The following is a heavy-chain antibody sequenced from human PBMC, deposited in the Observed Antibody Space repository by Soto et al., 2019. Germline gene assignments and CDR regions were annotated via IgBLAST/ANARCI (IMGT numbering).Heavy chain of an antibody. CDR2: IVVGSGNT. V-gene: IGHV1-58*01. J-gene: IGHJ4*02. D-gene: IGHD4-17*01. CDR3: AASPTTVTTLDY. Sequence: SVKVSFKASGFTFTSSAVQWVRQARGQRLEWIGWIVVGSGNTNYAQKFQERVTITRDMSTSTAYMELSSLRSEDTAVYYCAASPTTVTTLDYWGQGTLVTVSS. CDR1: GFTFTSSA.